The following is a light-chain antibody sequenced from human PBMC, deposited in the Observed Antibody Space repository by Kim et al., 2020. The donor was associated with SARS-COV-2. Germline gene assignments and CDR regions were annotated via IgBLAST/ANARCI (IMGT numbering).Light chain of an antibody. CDR3: QSYDTSLSGV. J-gene: IGLJ3*02. Sequence: GQTVTISVTGTSSNIGAGYDVNLYQQIPGTAPKLLIYSNTHRPSGVPVRFAGSKSGTSASLAITGLQAEDEADYFCQSYDTSLSGVFGGGTSLTVL. CDR1: SSNIGAGYD. CDR2: SNT. V-gene: IGLV1-40*01.